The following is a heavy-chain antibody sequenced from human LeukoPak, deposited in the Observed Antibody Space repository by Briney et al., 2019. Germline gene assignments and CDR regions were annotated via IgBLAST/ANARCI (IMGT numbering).Heavy chain of an antibody. V-gene: IGHV1-69*05. D-gene: IGHD3-10*01. CDR2: IIPIFGTA. Sequence: SSVKVSCKASGGTFSSYAISWVRQAPGQGLEWMGGIIPIFGTANYAQKFQGRVTITTDESTSTAYMELSSLRSEDTAVYYCARDLGGTMVREPNRFDPWGQGTLVTVSS. CDR1: GGTFSSYA. CDR3: ARDLGGTMVREPNRFDP. J-gene: IGHJ5*02.